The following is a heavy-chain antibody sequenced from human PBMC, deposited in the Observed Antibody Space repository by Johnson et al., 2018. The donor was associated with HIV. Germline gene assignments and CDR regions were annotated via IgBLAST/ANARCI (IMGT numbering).Heavy chain of an antibody. CDR1: GFTFSSYG. V-gene: IGHV3-30-3*01. J-gene: IGHJ3*02. Sequence: QVQLVELGGGVVQPGRSLRLSCAASGFTFSSYGIHWVRQAPGKGLEWVAVISYDGSNKYYADSVKGRFTISRDNSKNTLFLQMNSLRAEDTDVYYCARDGQVYYNFWISSLAFDIWGQGTMVTVSS. CDR2: ISYDGSNK. CDR3: ARDGQVYYNFWISSLAFDI. D-gene: IGHD3-3*01.